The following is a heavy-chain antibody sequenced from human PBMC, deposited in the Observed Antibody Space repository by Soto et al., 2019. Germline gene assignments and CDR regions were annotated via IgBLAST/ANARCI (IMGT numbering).Heavy chain of an antibody. J-gene: IGHJ4*02. D-gene: IGHD3-9*01. V-gene: IGHV4-59*01. CDR1: GGSISSYY. CDR3: ARGRLDPIYDILTQYYFDY. Sequence: SETLSLTCTVSGGSISSYYWSWIRQPPGKGLEWIGYIYYSGSTNYNPSLKSRVTISVDTSKNQFSLKLSSVTAADTAVYYCARGRLDPIYDILTQYYFDYWGQGTLVTVSS. CDR2: IYYSGST.